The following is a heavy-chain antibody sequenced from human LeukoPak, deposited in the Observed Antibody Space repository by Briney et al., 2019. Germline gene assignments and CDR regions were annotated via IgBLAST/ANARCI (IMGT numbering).Heavy chain of an antibody. V-gene: IGHV4-59*01. CDR2: IYYSGST. J-gene: IGHJ3*02. CDR1: GGSISSYC. CDR3: ARVFPNLDDAFDI. Sequence: SETLSLTGTVSGGSISSYCWSWIRQPPGKGLEWIGYIYYSGSTNYNPSLKSRVTISVDTSENQFSLKLSSVTAADTAVYYCARVFPNLDDAFDIWGQGTMVTVSS.